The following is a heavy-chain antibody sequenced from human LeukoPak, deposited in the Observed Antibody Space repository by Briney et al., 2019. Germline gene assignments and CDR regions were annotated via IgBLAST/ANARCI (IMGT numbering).Heavy chain of an antibody. CDR3: ARDRGYSYGYLIDY. J-gene: IGHJ4*02. CDR1: GGSISSYY. D-gene: IGHD5-18*01. CDR2: IYYSGST. V-gene: IGHV4-59*12. Sequence: PSETLSLTCTVSGGSISSYYWSWIRQPPGKGLEWIGYIYYSGSTNYNPSLKSRVTISVDTSKNQFSLKLSSVTAADTAVYYCARDRGYSYGYLIDYWGQGTLVTVSS.